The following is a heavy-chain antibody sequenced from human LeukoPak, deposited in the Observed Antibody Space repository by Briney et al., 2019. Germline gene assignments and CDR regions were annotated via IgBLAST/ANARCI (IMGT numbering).Heavy chain of an antibody. CDR1: GGTFSSYA. CDR2: IIPIFGTA. D-gene: IGHD3-10*01. J-gene: IGHJ5*02. V-gene: IGHV1-69*01. CDR3: ASVAYGSGSYFLLDWFDP. Sequence: SVKVSCKASGGTFSSYAISWVRQAPGQGLEWMGEIIPIFGTANYAQKFQGRVTITADESTSTAYMELSSLRSEDTAVYYCASVAYGSGSYFLLDWFDPWGQGTLVTVSS.